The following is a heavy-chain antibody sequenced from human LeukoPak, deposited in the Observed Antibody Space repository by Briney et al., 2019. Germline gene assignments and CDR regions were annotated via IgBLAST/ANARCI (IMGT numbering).Heavy chain of an antibody. Sequence: PGGSLRLSCTASGFTFSSYAMTWVRQAPGKGLEWVSAISGSGGSTYYADSVKGRFTISRDTSKNTLYLQMNSLRAEDTALYYCAKALGELSFIIDYWGQGTLVTVSS. CDR1: GFTFSSYA. CDR2: ISGSGGST. V-gene: IGHV3-23*01. D-gene: IGHD3-16*02. CDR3: AKALGELSFIIDY. J-gene: IGHJ4*02.